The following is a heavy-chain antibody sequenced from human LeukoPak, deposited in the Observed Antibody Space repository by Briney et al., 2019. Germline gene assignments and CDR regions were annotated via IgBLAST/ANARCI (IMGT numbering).Heavy chain of an antibody. CDR3: ARGYYDILTGYFLPLDY. CDR2: ISYDGSNK. V-gene: IGHV3-30-3*01. Sequence: GGSLRLSCAASGFTFSSYAMHWVRQAPGKGLEWVAVISYDGSNKYYADSVKGRFTISRDNSENTLYLQMISLRAEDTAVYYCARGYYDILTGYFLPLDYLGQGTLVTVSS. J-gene: IGHJ4*02. CDR1: GFTFSSYA. D-gene: IGHD3-9*01.